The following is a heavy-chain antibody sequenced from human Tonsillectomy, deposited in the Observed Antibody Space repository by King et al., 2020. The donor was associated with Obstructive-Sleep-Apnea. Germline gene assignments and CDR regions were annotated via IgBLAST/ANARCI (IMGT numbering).Heavy chain of an antibody. Sequence: VQLVESGGGVVQPGRSLRLSCAASGFTLDDYAMHGVRQAPGKGLEWGSGISVNIGSIGYGSSVKGRFTISRDNAKNSLYLQMNSLSAEDTALYYCAKDHYYGSGSYLPPDYWGQGTLVTVSS. J-gene: IGHJ4*02. D-gene: IGHD3-10*01. CDR1: GFTLDDYA. CDR3: AKDHYYGSGSYLPPDY. V-gene: IGHV3-9*01. CDR2: ISVNIGSI.